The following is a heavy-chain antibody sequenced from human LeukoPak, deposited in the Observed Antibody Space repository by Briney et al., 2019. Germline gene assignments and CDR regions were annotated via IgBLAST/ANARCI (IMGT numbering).Heavy chain of an antibody. V-gene: IGHV1-18*01. CDR3: ARGETGDYGDFTDYYGMGV. CDR1: GYTLTSYG. Sequence: GASVKVSCKASGYTLTSYGISWVRQAPGQGLEWMGWISAYNGNTNYAQKLQGRVTMTTDTSTSTAYMELRSLRSDDTAVYYCARGETGDYGDFTDYYGMGVWGQGTTVTVSS. CDR2: ISAYNGNT. J-gene: IGHJ6*02. D-gene: IGHD4-17*01.